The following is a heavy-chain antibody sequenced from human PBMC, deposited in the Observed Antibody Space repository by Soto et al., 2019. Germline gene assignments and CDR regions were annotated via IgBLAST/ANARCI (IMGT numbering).Heavy chain of an antibody. D-gene: IGHD3-16*01. CDR1: GFSHSSGH. J-gene: IGHJ4*02. V-gene: IGHV3-53*01. Sequence: EVQLVESGGGLIQPGGSLRLSCVASGFSHSSGHMIWVRQSPGKGLEWVSISFSGGAAYYADSVRGRFSVSRDNSKNTLFLEMNSLRVEDTALYYCAKSGFGDWGQGTLVTVSS. CDR3: AKSGFGD. CDR2: SFSGGAA.